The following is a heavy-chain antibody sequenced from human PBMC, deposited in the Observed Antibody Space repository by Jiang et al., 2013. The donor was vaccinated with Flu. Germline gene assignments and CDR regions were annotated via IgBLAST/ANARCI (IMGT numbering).Heavy chain of an antibody. Sequence: QLLESGGGLVKPGGSLRLSCAGSGFIFTSAWMSWVRQAPGKGLEWVGRIKSISEGGTTDYTAPVKGRFTISRDDSKNTLYLQMNSLKTEDTAVYYCTTGVRRSSVTGWGRGTLVTVSS. CDR3: TTGVRRSSVTG. CDR2: IKSISEGGTT. J-gene: IGHJ1*01. D-gene: IGHD4-17*01. CDR1: GFIFTSAW. V-gene: IGHV3-15*01.